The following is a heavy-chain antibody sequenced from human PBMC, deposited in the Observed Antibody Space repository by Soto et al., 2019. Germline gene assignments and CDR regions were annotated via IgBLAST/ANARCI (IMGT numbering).Heavy chain of an antibody. CDR1: GFTFSSYG. J-gene: IGHJ6*02. Sequence: QPGGSLRLSCAASGFTFSSYGMHWVRQAPGKGLEWVAVIWYDGSNKYYADSVKGRFTISRDNSKNTLYLQMNSLRAEDTAVYYCAYGYSGYDSSGRPPYYYYGMDVWGQGTTVTVSS. CDR3: AYGYSGYDSSGRPPYYYYGMDV. D-gene: IGHD5-12*01. V-gene: IGHV3-33*01. CDR2: IWYDGSNK.